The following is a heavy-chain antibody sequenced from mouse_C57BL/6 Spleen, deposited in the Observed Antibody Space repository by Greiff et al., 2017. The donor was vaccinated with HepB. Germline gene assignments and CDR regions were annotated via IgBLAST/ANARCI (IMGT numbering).Heavy chain of an antibody. V-gene: IGHV1-55*01. CDR1: GYTFTSYW. CDR2: IYPGSGST. Sequence: VKLQQPGAELVKPGASVKMSCKASGYTFTSYWITWVKQRPGQGLEWIGDIYPGSGSTNYNEKFKSKATLTVDTSSSTAYMQLSSLTSEDSAVYYCARHYGSSLLFDYWGQGTTLTVSS. D-gene: IGHD1-1*01. J-gene: IGHJ2*01. CDR3: ARHYGSSLLFDY.